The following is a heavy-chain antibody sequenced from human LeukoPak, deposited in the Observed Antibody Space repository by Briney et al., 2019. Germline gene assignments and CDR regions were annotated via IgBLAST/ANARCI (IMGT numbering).Heavy chain of an antibody. CDR2: IIPILGIA. D-gene: IGHD2-21*01. CDR1: GGTFSSYT. J-gene: IGHJ4*02. CDR3: ARNAAYCSGGCYSGVGDY. V-gene: IGHV1-69*02. Sequence: SVKVSCKASGGTFSSYTISWVRQAPGQGLEWMGGIIPILGIANDAQKFQGRVTVTADKYTSTAYVELRSLRSKDTDVYYCARNAAYCSGGCYSGVGDYWGQGTLVTVSS.